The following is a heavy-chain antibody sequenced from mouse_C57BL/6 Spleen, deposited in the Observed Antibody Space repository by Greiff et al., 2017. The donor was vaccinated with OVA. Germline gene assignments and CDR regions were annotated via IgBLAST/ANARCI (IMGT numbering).Heavy chain of an antibody. CDR1: GFTFSSYA. D-gene: IGHD1-1*01. V-gene: IGHV5-4*01. J-gene: IGHJ4*01. Sequence: EVQRVESGGGLVKPGGSLKLSCAASGFTFSSYAMSWVRQTPEKRLEWVATISDGGSYTYYPDNVKGRFTISRDNAKNNLYLQMSHLKSEDTAMYYCARGTPSTYYGSSYGGMYYWGQGTSVTVSS. CDR2: ISDGGSYT. CDR3: ARGTPSTYYGSSYGGMYY.